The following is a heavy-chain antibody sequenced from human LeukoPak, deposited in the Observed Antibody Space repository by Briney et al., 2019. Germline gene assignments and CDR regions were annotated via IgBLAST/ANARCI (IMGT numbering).Heavy chain of an antibody. CDR2: INPNSGGT. D-gene: IGHD6-13*01. CDR3: ARGTSYSSTLYHYMDPTAGYGMDV. J-gene: IGHJ6*02. CDR1: GYTFTGYY. Sequence: ASVKVSCKASGYTFTGYYMHWVRQAPGQGLEWMGWINPNSGGTNYAQKFQGWVTMTRDTSISPAYMELSRLRSDDTAVYYCARGTSYSSTLYHYMDPTAGYGMDVWGQGTTVTVSS. V-gene: IGHV1-2*04.